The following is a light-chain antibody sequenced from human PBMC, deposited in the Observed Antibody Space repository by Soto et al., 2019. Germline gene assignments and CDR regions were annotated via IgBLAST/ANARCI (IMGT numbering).Light chain of an antibody. Sequence: QSVLTQPPSASGTPGQRVTIFCSGSTSNIGGSTVNWYQHLPGTAPKLLIYDNNQRPSGIPDRVSGSKSGTSATLGITGLQAGDEADYYCGTWDSTLSAYVFGTGTKLTVL. CDR1: TSNIGGST. J-gene: IGLJ1*01. V-gene: IGLV1-51*01. CDR2: DNN. CDR3: GTWDSTLSAYV.